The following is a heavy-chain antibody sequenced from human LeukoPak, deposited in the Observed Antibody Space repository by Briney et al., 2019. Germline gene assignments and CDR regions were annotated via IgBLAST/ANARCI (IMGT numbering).Heavy chain of an antibody. V-gene: IGHV3-23*01. Sequence: GETLRLSCAASGFTFSSHGMNWVRQAPGKGLEWVSGITGSGGNRYYADSVKGRFTISRDNSKNTLYLQMNSLRAEDTAVYYCARAEDSSGYYVPNWFDPWGQGTLVTVSS. CDR3: ARAEDSSGYYVPNWFDP. D-gene: IGHD3-22*01. CDR1: GFTFSSHG. J-gene: IGHJ5*02. CDR2: ITGSGGNR.